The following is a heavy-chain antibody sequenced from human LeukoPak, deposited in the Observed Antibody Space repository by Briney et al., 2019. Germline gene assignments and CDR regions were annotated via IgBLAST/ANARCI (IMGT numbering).Heavy chain of an antibody. CDR1: GYTFTSYG. Sequence: GASVKVSCKASGYTFTSYGISWVRQAPGQGLEWMGLISAYNGNTNYAQKLQGRVTMTTDTSTSTAYMELRSLRSDDTAVYYCARVHSSGWYFGPYYYYMDVWGKGTTVTISS. CDR3: ARVHSSGWYFGPYYYYMDV. J-gene: IGHJ6*03. V-gene: IGHV1-18*01. D-gene: IGHD6-19*01. CDR2: ISAYNGNT.